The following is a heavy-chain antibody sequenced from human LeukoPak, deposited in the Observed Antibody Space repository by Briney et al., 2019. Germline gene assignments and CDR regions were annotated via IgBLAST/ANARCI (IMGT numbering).Heavy chain of an antibody. V-gene: IGHV3-7*03. CDR2: IKQDGSEK. Sequence: GGSLRLSCAASGFTFGDTWMNWVRQVPGQGLEWVANIKQDGSEKFYAASVKGRFTISRDNGKSSLYLQMNSLRAEDTALYYCATSYDMGWLIGYWGQGTLVTVSS. CDR1: GFTFGDTW. D-gene: IGHD3/OR15-3a*01. CDR3: ATSYDMGWLIGY. J-gene: IGHJ4*02.